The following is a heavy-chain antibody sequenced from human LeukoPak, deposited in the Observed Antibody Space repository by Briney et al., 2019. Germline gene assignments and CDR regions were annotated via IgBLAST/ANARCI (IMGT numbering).Heavy chain of an antibody. CDR1: GYAFTGQY. Sequence: ASVKVSCKASGYAFTGQYLYWARQTPGQALEWMGWINPKTGDTDSAQNFQARVTMTRDTSITTVYMELSSLTSDDTAVYYCARGYYGMDVWGQGTTVTVSS. CDR3: ARGYYGMDV. CDR2: INPKTGDT. J-gene: IGHJ6*02. V-gene: IGHV1-2*02.